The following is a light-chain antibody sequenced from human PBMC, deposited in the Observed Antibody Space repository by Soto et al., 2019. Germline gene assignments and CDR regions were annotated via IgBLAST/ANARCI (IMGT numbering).Light chain of an antibody. Sequence: QSVLTQPPSASGSPGQSVTISCTGTSSDVGGYNYVSWYQQHPGKAPKLMIYEVSKRPSGVPDRFSGSKSGNTASLTVSGLRAEDEADYYCSSYAGSNNLVFGGGTNLTVL. J-gene: IGLJ2*01. CDR1: SSDVGGYNY. CDR3: SSYAGSNNLV. CDR2: EVS. V-gene: IGLV2-8*01.